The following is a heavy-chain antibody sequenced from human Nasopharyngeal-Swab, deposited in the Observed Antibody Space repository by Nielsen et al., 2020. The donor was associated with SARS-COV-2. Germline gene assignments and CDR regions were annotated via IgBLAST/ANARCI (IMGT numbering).Heavy chain of an antibody. CDR2: IYYTGSA. Sequence: GSLRPSCTVSGGSIMSSSYYWGWIRQPPGKGLEWIGVIYYTGSAHYSPSLKSRVTISVDTSRNQFFLRVASVTAEDTAVHYCARQTGMDVWGQGTSVTVSS. CDR1: GGSIMSSSYY. CDR3: ARQTGMDV. V-gene: IGHV4-39*01. J-gene: IGHJ6*02.